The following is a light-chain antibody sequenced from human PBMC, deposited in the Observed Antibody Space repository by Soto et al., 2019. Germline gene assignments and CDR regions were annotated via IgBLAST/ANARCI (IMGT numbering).Light chain of an antibody. V-gene: IGKV3-15*01. J-gene: IGKJ4*01. CDR1: QSLGDT. CDR2: DTS. Sequence: EVVMTKSPAPLSVSAGQGVTPSCTSSQSLGDTLSWYQHKPGQTPRLLIYDTSTRTTGVPARFRGSRSGPVFTLTINRLQSEYFAIYCYQPYNNPPLTFGGGTKVESK. CDR3: QPYNNPPLT.